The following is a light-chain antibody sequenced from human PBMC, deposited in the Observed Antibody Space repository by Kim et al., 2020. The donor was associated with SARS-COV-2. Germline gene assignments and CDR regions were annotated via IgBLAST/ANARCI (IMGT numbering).Light chain of an antibody. CDR1: QSVSSSY. CDR3: QQFGSLIT. Sequence: LSPGERATLSCRASQSVSSSYLAWYQQKPGQAPRLLIYSTSSRATGIPDRFSGSGSGTDLTLTISRLEPENSAVYYCQQFGSLITFGQRTRLEIK. J-gene: IGKJ5*01. CDR2: STS. V-gene: IGKV3-20*01.